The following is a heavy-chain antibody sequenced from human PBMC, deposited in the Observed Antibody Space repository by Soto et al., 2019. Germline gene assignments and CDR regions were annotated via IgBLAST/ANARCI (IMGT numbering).Heavy chain of an antibody. CDR3: AKDYASTWYWYFDP. D-gene: IGHD6-13*01. J-gene: IGHJ5*02. CDR1: GFSFSNFA. CDR2: ISGSGDKT. Sequence: PGGSLRLSCAASGFSFSNFAMSWVRQAPGTGLEWVSSISGSGDKTNYLDSVKGRFTISRDNSKNTLYLHMNSLGAEDTAVYFCAKDYASTWYWYFDPWGQGTLVTVSS. V-gene: IGHV3-23*01.